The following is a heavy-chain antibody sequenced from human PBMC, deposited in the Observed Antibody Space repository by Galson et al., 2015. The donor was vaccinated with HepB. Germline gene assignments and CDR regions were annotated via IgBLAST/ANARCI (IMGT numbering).Heavy chain of an antibody. V-gene: IGHV3-23*01. CDR2: ISGSGGST. CDR1: GFNFSNYV. Sequence: SLRLSCAASGFNFSNYVMSWVRQAPGKGLEWVSGISGSGGSTYYADSVKGRFTISRDNSKNTLYLQMNSLRAEDTAVYYCAKDGLVRVVPAAMFTPDYYYYYLDVWGEGTTVTVSS. J-gene: IGHJ6*03. D-gene: IGHD2-2*01. CDR3: AKDGLVRVVPAAMFTPDYYYYYLDV.